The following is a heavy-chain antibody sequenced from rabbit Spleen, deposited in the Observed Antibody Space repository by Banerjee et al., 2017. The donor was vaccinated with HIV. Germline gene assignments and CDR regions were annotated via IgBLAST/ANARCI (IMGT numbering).Heavy chain of an antibody. D-gene: IGHD2-1*01. CDR2: IGTGSGSP. J-gene: IGHJ4*01. V-gene: IGHV1S40*01. CDR3: ARGSAAMTMMITGFYLNL. Sequence: QSLEESGGGLVKPGASLTLTCKASGFSFSSGYYMYWVRQAPGKGLEWIGCIGTGSGSPVYATWARGRFTISKSSSTTVTLEMTSLTAADTATYFCARGSAAMTMMITGFYLNLWGPGTLVTVS. CDR1: GFSFSSGYY.